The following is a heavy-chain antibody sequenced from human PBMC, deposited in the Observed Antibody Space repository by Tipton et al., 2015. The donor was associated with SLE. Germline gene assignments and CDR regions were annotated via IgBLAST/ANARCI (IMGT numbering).Heavy chain of an antibody. D-gene: IGHD4-17*01. J-gene: IGHJ2*01. CDR3: ARGSDGEYVRYFDV. CDR2: IHYSGTT. CDR1: GVSMSSSY. Sequence: TLSLTCNVSGVSMSSSYWNWIRQPPGKGLEWIGYIHYSGTTHDNPSLKSRVTMSVDMSKNQFSLRLTSVTAADTAVYYCARGSDGEYVRYFDVWGPGTLVTVSS. V-gene: IGHV4-59*01.